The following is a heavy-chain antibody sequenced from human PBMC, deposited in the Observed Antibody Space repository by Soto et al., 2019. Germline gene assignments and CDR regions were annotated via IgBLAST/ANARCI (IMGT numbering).Heavy chain of an antibody. CDR1: GFTFSSYG. Sequence: EVQLLESGGGLVQPGGSLRLSCAASGFTFSSYGMSWVRQAPGKGLEWVSAISGSGGSTYYADSVKGRFTISRDNSKNTLYLQMNSLRAEDTAVYYCAKGLVVVVAADTDYWGQGTLVTVSS. J-gene: IGHJ4*02. V-gene: IGHV3-23*01. D-gene: IGHD2-15*01. CDR2: ISGSGGST. CDR3: AKGLVVVVAADTDY.